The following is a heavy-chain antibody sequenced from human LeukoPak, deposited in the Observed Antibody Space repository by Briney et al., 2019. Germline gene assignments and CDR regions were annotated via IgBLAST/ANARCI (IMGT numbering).Heavy chain of an antibody. D-gene: IGHD3-22*01. J-gene: IGHJ4*02. CDR2: IDYSRDT. CDR3: ARNGPHYYDKSGYLDS. CDR1: GGCISSYY. V-gene: IGHV4-59*03. Sequence: PSETLSLTCTVSGGCISSYYWSWIRQPPGKGLEWFGNIDYSRDTNDNPSLRSRVTILVDKSRNQFSLKLHSVTAADTAVYYCARNGPHYYDKSGYLDSWGQGTLVTVSS.